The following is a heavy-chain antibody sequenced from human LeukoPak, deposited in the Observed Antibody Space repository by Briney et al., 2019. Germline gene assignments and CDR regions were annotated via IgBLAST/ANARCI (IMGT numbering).Heavy chain of an antibody. CDR1: GYTFASYG. CDR2: ISAYNGNT. J-gene: IGHJ4*02. Sequence: ASVKVSCKASGYTFASYGISWVRQAPGQGLEWMGWISAYNGNTNYAQKLQGRVTMTTDTSTSTAYMELRSLRSDDTAVYYCARDGYCSSTSCYRDYFDYWGQGTLVTVSS. CDR3: ARDGYCSSTSCYRDYFDY. D-gene: IGHD2-2*02. V-gene: IGHV1-18*01.